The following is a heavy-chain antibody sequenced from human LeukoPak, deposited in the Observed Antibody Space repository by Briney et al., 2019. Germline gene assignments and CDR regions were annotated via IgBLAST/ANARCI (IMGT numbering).Heavy chain of an antibody. J-gene: IGHJ6*03. Sequence: GGSLRLSCAASGFSFDDYGMSWVRQAPGKGLEWVSGINWNGGSTGYADSVKGRFTISRGNAKNSLYLQMNSLRAEDTALYYCARTPSGGYYYYYMDVWGKGTAVTVSS. D-gene: IGHD5-12*01. CDR2: INWNGGST. CDR1: GFSFDDYG. V-gene: IGHV3-20*04. CDR3: ARTPSGGYYYYYMDV.